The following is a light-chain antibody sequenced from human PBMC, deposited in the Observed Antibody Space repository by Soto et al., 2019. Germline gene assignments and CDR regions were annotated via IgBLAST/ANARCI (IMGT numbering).Light chain of an antibody. CDR1: QGISSY. V-gene: IGKV1-9*01. J-gene: IGKJ1*01. Sequence: IQLTQSPSSLSASVGDRVTITCLASQGISSYLAWYQQKPGKAPKLLIYAASTLQSGVPSRFSGSGSGTEFTLTISSLQPDDFATYYCQQYNSYSWTFGQGTKVDIK. CDR2: AAS. CDR3: QQYNSYSWT.